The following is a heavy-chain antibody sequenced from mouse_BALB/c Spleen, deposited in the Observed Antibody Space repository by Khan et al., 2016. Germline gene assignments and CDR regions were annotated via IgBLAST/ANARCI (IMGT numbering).Heavy chain of an antibody. CDR3: ARNYDFDV. CDR1: GYTFTSYW. D-gene: IGHD1-1*01. CDR2: INPSTAYT. V-gene: IGHV1-7*01. Sequence: QVQLQQSGAELAKPGASVKMSCKATGYTFTSYWMHWVKQRPGQGLEWIGYINPSTAYTEYNQKFKDKATLTADKSSSTAYMQLSSLTSEDSAVSYCARNYDFDVWGAGTTVTVSS. J-gene: IGHJ1*01.